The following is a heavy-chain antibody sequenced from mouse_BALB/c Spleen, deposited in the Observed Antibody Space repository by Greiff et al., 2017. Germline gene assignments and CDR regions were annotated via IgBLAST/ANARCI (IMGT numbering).Heavy chain of an antibody. Sequence: EVHLVESGGGLVQPGGSRKLSCAASGFTFSDYGMAWVRQAPGKGPEWVAFISNLAYSIYYADTVTGRFTISRENAKNTLYLEMSSLRSEDTAMYYCARDQTGNAWFAYWGQGTLVTVSA. J-gene: IGHJ3*01. D-gene: IGHD4-1*01. CDR1: GFTFSDYG. V-gene: IGHV5-15*02. CDR3: ARDQTGNAWFAY. CDR2: ISNLAYSI.